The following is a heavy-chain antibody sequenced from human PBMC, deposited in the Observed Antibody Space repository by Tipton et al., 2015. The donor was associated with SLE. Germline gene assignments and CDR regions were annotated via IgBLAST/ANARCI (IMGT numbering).Heavy chain of an antibody. D-gene: IGHD7-27*01. CDR1: GGSISSGSYP. CDR3: ARRPDWGSEVRIPFDY. CDR2: IYASGST. Sequence: TLSLTCTVSGGSISSGSYPWSWIRKPAGKGLEWIGYIYASGSTHYNPSLKSRVTMSVDTSKNHFSLNLSSVTAADTAVYYCARRPDWGSEVRIPFDYWGQGTLVTVSS. V-gene: IGHV4-61*09. J-gene: IGHJ4*02.